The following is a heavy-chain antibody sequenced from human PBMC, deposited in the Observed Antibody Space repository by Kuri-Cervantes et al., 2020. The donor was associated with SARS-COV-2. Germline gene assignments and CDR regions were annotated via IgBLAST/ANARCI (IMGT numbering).Heavy chain of an antibody. CDR3: ARASPYNYYYYCMDV. V-gene: IGHV4-39*01. CDR1: SGTNSSSSYY. Sequence: SDTLSLTCTVSSGTNSSSSYYWGSIRQPPGKGLEWIGSIYYSGGTYYNPSLKSRDTISVDTSKNQFSLKLSSVTAADTAVYYFARASPYNYYYYCMDVWGQGTTVTVSS. CDR2: IYYSGGT. D-gene: IGHD1-14*01. J-gene: IGHJ6*02.